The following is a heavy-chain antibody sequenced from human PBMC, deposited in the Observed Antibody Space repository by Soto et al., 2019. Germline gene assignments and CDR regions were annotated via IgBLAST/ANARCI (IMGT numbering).Heavy chain of an antibody. J-gene: IGHJ6*02. CDR3: TTQGFGGLHGLVDV. V-gene: IGHV4-59*08. CDR1: GDSISSYY. CDR2: IYYSGST. D-gene: IGHD3-10*01. Sequence: PSETLSLTCTVSGDSISSYYWSWIRQPPGKGLEWIGYIYYSGSTNYNPSLKSRVTISVDTSKNQFSLKLTSVTAADTAVYYCTTQGFGGLHGLVDVWGQGTTVTVSS.